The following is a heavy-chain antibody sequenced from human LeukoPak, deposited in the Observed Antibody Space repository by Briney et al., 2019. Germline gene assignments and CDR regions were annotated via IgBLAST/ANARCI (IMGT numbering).Heavy chain of an antibody. V-gene: IGHV3-21*01. D-gene: IGHD6-13*01. CDR3: AGGAASGTVDY. CDR2: ISSSSTYI. CDR1: GFTFTSYS. J-gene: IGHJ4*02. Sequence: PGGSLRLSCAASGFTFTSYSMNWVRQAPGKGLEWVSSISSSSTYIYYADSLKGRFTISRDNAKNSLSLQMNSLRAEDTAVYYCAGGAASGTVDYWGQGTLVTVSP.